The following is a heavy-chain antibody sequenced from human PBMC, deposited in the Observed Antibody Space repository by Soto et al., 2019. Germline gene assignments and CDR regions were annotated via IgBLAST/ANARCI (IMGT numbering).Heavy chain of an antibody. CDR3: ARVAAAAGYYYYGMDV. D-gene: IGHD6-13*01. V-gene: IGHV1-69*02. Sequence: QVQLVQSGAAVKKPGSSVKVSCKASGGTFSSYTISWVRQAPGQGLEWMGRIIPILGIANYAQKFQGRVTITADKSTSTAYMELSSLRSEDTAVYYCARVAAAAGYYYYGMDVWGQGTTVTVSS. J-gene: IGHJ6*02. CDR1: GGTFSSYT. CDR2: IIPILGIA.